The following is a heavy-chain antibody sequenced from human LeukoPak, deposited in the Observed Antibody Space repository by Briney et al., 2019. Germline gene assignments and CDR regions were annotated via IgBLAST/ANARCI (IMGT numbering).Heavy chain of an antibody. CDR3: ARLRAAAAGL. CDR1: GFTFSSYW. Sequence: PGGSLRLSCAASGFTFSSYWMSWVRQPPGKGLEWIGEINHSGSTNYNPSLESRVTISVDTSKNQFSLKLSSVTAADTAVYYCARLRAAAAGLWGQGTLVTVSS. V-gene: IGHV4-34*01. J-gene: IGHJ4*02. D-gene: IGHD6-13*01. CDR2: INHSGST.